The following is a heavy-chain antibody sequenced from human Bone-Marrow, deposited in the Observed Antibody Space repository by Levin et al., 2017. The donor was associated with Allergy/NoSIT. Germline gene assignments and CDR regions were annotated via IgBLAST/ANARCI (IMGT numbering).Heavy chain of an antibody. D-gene: IGHD1-26*01. CDR3: ARIVGASHIDS. CDR1: GYSIISTYF. V-gene: IGHV4-38-2*01. CDR2: INHGGRT. J-gene: IGHJ4*02. Sequence: SQTLSLPCVVDGYSIISTYFWGWIRQPPGKGPQWIGSINHGGRTYYKPSLMSRVTMSVDTSKNQFSLKVRSVTAADTAVYYCARIVGASHIDSWGQGILVTVSS.